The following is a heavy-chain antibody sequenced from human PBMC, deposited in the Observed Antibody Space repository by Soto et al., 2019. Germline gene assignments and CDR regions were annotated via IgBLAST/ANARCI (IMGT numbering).Heavy chain of an antibody. J-gene: IGHJ6*02. Sequence: GASVKVSCKASGYTFTGYYMHWVRQAPGQGLEWMGWINPNSGGTNYAQKFQGWVTMTRDTSISTAYMELSRLRSDDTAVYYCAREGDFTMYYYYGMDVWGQGTTVTVSS. CDR3: AREGDFTMYYYYGMDV. CDR2: INPNSGGT. D-gene: IGHD3-10*01. CDR1: GYTFTGYY. V-gene: IGHV1-2*04.